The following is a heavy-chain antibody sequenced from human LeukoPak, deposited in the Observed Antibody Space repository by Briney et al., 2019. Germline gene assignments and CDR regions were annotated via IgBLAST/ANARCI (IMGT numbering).Heavy chain of an antibody. Sequence: SEALSLTCTVSGGSITTSSYYWGWIRQPPGKGLEWIGIIYYSGSTYYNPSLKGRVTISVDTSKNQFSLKLSSVTAADTAVYYCARAFRARYFDLWGRGTLVTVSS. V-gene: IGHV4-39*01. J-gene: IGHJ2*01. CDR2: IYYSGST. D-gene: IGHD2/OR15-2a*01. CDR1: GGSITTSSYY. CDR3: ARAFRARYFDL.